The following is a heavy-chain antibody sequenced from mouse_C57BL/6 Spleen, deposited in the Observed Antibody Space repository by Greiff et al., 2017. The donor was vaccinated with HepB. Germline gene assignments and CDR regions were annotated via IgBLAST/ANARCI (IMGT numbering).Heavy chain of an antibody. V-gene: IGHV1-50*01. Sequence: QVQLQQPGAELVKPGASVKLSCKASGYTFTSYWMQWVKQRPGQGLEWIGEIDPSDSYTNYNQKFKGKATLTVDTSSSTAYMQLSSLTSEDSAVYYCANEEDYWGQGTTLTVSS. CDR3: ANEEDY. CDR1: GYTFTSYW. CDR2: IDPSDSYT. J-gene: IGHJ2*01.